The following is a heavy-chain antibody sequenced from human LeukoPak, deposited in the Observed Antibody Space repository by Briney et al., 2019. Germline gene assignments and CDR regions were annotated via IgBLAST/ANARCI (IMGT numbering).Heavy chain of an antibody. V-gene: IGHV1-69*01. CDR3: ARAQDYGDNMIDY. D-gene: IGHD4-17*01. CDR2: IITIFGTA. J-gene: IGHJ4*02. CDR1: GGTFSSYA. Sequence: TSVTVSCKASGGTFSSYAISWVRQAPGQGLEWMGGIITIFGTANYAQKFQGRVTITADESTSTAYMELSSLRSEDTAVYYCARAQDYGDNMIDYWGQGTLVTVSS.